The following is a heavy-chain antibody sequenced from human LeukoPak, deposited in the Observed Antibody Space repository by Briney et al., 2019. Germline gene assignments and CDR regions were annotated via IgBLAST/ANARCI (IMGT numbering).Heavy chain of an antibody. CDR1: GFTFSSYS. V-gene: IGHV3-48*01. D-gene: IGHD2-2*01. CDR3: AREGCSSTSCYYFQH. J-gene: IGHJ1*01. Sequence: GGSLRLSCAASGFTFSSYSMNWVRQAPGKGLEWVSYISSSSSTIYYADSVKGRFTISRDNAKNSLYLQMNSLRAEDTAVYYCAREGCSSTSCYYFQHWGQGTLVTVSS. CDR2: ISSSSSTI.